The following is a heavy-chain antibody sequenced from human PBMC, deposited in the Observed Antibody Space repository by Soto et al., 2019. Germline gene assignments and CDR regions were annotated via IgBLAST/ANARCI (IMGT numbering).Heavy chain of an antibody. J-gene: IGHJ6*02. V-gene: IGHV4-39*01. CDR3: ARHPDIEATEDYYYYGMGV. CDR2: IYYSGSS. CDR1: GGSISRSSFY. Sequence: SETLSLTGTVSGGSISRSSFYWGWIRQPPWKGQEWIGSIYYSGSSYYNPSLKSRVTISVDTSKNHCSLKLSSVTAADTAVYYCARHPDIEATEDYYYYGMGVWGQGTTDTVSS. D-gene: IGHD5-12*01.